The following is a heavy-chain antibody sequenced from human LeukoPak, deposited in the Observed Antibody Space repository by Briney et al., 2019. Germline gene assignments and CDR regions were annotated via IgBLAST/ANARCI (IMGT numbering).Heavy chain of an antibody. CDR1: GGSFSGYY. J-gene: IGHJ4*02. D-gene: IGHD6-13*01. CDR3: ARRVIAAAGHYYFDY. V-gene: IGHV4-59*10. Sequence: SETLSLTCAVYGGSFSGYYWSWIRQPAGKGLEWIGRIYTSGSTNYNPSLKSRVTISVDTSKNQFSLKLSSVTAADTAVYYCARRVIAAAGHYYFDYWGQGTLVTVSS. CDR2: IYTSGST.